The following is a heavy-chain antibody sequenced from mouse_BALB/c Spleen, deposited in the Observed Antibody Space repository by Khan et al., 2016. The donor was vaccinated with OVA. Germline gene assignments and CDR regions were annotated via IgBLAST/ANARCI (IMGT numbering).Heavy chain of an antibody. D-gene: IGHD1-1*01. Sequence: QLVETGPGLVKPSQSLSLTCTVTGYSITSGYAWNWIRQFPGNKLEWMGYISYSDVTNYNPSLKSRISITRDTSKNQFFLQLNSVTTEDTATYYCARGNYYGYYFDYWGQGTTLTVSS. CDR3: ARGNYYGYYFDY. J-gene: IGHJ2*01. CDR2: ISYSDVT. V-gene: IGHV3-2*02. CDR1: GYSITSGYA.